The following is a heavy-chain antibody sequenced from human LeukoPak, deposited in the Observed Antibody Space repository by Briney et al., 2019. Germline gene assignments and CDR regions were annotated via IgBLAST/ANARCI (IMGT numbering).Heavy chain of an antibody. J-gene: IGHJ4*02. CDR3: TRDDNYGADFDY. Sequence: GGSLKLSCAASGFDFSGSAIHWVRQASGKGLEWVGHIRSKVNSYATAYSASVGGRFTISRDDSKTTAYLLMNSLKTEDTAIYYCTRDDNYGADFDYWGPGTLVTVSS. CDR2: IRSKVNSYAT. V-gene: IGHV3-73*01. D-gene: IGHD5-18*01. CDR1: GFDFSGSA.